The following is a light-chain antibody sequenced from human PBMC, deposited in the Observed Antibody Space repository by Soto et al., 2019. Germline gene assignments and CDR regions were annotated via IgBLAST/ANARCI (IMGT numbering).Light chain of an antibody. CDR3: QQYDNLPLT. J-gene: IGKJ4*01. CDR2: GAS. CDR1: QSVSSSY. V-gene: IGKV3-20*01. Sequence: EIVLTHSAGTLSLSPGERATLSCRASQSVSSSYLAWYQQHPGQAPRLLIYGASSRATGIPDRFSGSGSGTDFSLTISSLQPEDIATYYCQQYDNLPLTFGGGTKVDIK.